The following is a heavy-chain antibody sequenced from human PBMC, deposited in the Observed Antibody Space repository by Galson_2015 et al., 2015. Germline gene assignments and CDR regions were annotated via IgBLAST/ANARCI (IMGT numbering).Heavy chain of an antibody. CDR3: AREYGGGWNDAFDI. CDR2: INSDGSHT. J-gene: IGHJ3*02. CDR1: GFTFSSYW. D-gene: IGHD6-19*01. V-gene: IGHV3-74*01. Sequence: SLRLSCAASGFTFSSYWMHWVRQAPGKGLVWVSHINSDGSHTSNADSVKGRFTISRDNAKNTLYLQMNSLRAEDTAVYFCAREYGGGWNDAFDIWGQGTMVTVSS.